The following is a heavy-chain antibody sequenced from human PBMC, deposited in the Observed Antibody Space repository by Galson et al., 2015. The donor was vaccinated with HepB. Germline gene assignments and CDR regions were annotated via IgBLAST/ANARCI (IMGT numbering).Heavy chain of an antibody. V-gene: IGHV3-30*02. D-gene: IGHD1-26*01. CDR2: IRYDGSNK. Sequence: SLRLSCAASGFTFSSYGMHWVRQAPGKGLEWVAFIRYDGSNKYYADSVKGRFTISRDNSKNTLYLQMNSLRAEDTAVYYCAKVTWELLNFDYWGQGTLVTVSS. CDR3: AKVTWELLNFDY. CDR1: GFTFSSYG. J-gene: IGHJ4*02.